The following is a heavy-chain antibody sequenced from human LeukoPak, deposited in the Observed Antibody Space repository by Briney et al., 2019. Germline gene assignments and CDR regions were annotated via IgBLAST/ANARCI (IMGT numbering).Heavy chain of an antibody. CDR2: LYYSGRT. CDR1: GCSISSGYY. D-gene: IGHD6-25*01. J-gene: IGHJ4*02. CDR3: ARLAAGTWSYDY. V-gene: IGHV4-38-2*02. Sequence: SETLSLTCTVSGCSISSGYYWGWIRQPPGKELQWIGSLYYSGRTFYTPSLESRVTMSIDTSNNQFSLRMSSVTAADTAVYYCARLAAGTWSYDYWGQGSLVTVSS.